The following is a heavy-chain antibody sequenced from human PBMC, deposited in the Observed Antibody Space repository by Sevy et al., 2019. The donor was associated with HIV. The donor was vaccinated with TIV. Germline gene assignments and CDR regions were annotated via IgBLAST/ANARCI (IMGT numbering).Heavy chain of an antibody. CDR3: ARGGNCGGDCYQYNWFDP. CDR2: ISSSGSTI. Sequence: GGSLRLSCAASGFTFSSYEMNWVRQAPGKGLEWVSYISSSGSTIYYADSVKGRFTISRDNAKNSLYLQMNSLRAEDTDVYYCARGGNCGGDCYQYNWFDPWGQGTLVTVSS. V-gene: IGHV3-48*03. CDR1: GFTFSSYE. J-gene: IGHJ5*02. D-gene: IGHD2-21*02.